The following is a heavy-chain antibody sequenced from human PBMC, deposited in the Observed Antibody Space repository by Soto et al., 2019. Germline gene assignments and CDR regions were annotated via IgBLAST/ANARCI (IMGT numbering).Heavy chain of an antibody. CDR3: ARSVFP. CDR1: GGSIIIGDYY. CDR2: IFYSGTA. J-gene: IGHJ5*02. Sequence: SETLSLTCSVSGGSIIIGDYYWGWIRRSPGKGLEWIGSIFYSGTAYYNPSLKSRVTISVDTSKNQFSLKLSSVTAADTAVYYCARSVFPWGQGTLVTVSS. V-gene: IGHV4-39*07.